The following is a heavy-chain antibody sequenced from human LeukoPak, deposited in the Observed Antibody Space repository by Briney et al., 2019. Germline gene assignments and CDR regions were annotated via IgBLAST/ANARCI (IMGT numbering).Heavy chain of an antibody. CDR1: GFTFSSYA. Sequence: GGSLRLSCAASGFTFSSYAMSWVRQGPGEGLEWVSAISGGGDMTHYTDSVKGRFTISRDNTKNSLYLQMNSLRAEDTAVYYCVGGDYWGQGTLVTVSS. V-gene: IGHV3-23*01. CDR3: VGGDY. CDR2: ISGGGDMT. J-gene: IGHJ4*02.